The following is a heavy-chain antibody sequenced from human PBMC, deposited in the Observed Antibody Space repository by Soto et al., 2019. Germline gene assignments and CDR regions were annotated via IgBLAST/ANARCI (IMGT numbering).Heavy chain of an antibody. CDR3: ARSLLGTEGAFDL. CDR1: EFTFRSYW. V-gene: IGHV3-74*01. CDR2: ISGDGSST. D-gene: IGHD1-7*01. Sequence: EVQLVDSGGGLVQPGGSLRLSCAASEFTFRSYWMHWVRQSPGKGLVWLSRISGDGSSTTYADSVRGRFTISRDNDKHKVYLQMYSLRAEDTAVYYCARSLLGTEGAFDLWGQGTMVTVSS. J-gene: IGHJ3*01.